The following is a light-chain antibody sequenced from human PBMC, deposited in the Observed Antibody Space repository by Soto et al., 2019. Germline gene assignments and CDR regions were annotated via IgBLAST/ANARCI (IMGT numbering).Light chain of an antibody. CDR2: RNI. Sequence: QSVLTQPPSASGTPGQRVTISCSGSSSNVGINYVYWYQHLPGAAPKLLIYRNIQRPSGVPDRFSASKSGTSASLAISGLRSEDEADYYCAAWDDSLSGHVVFGGGTKLTVL. V-gene: IGLV1-47*01. CDR3: AAWDDSLSGHVV. J-gene: IGLJ2*01. CDR1: SSNVGINY.